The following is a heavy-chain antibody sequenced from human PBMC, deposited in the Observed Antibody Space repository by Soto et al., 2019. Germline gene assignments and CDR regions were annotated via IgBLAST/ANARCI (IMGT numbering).Heavy chain of an antibody. J-gene: IGHJ4*02. Sequence: QLQLQESGPGLVKPSETLSLTCTVSGGSISSSSYYWGWIRQPPGKGLEWIGSIYYSGSTYYNPSLKSRVTISVDTSKNQFSLKLRSVTAADTAVYYCAIHGAYSSGWYLGGIDYWGQGTLVTVSS. CDR1: GGSISSSSYY. CDR3: AIHGAYSSGWYLGGIDY. CDR2: IYYSGST. V-gene: IGHV4-39*01. D-gene: IGHD6-19*01.